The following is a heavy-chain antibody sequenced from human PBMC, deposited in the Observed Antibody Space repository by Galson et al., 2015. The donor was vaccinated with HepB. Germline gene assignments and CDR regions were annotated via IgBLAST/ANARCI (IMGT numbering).Heavy chain of an antibody. V-gene: IGHV6-1*01. CDR3: ARDPPPGGSWNYYFDY. J-gene: IGHJ4*02. Sequence: CAISGDSVSSNSAAWNWIRQSPSRGLEWLGRTYYRSKWYNDYAVSVKSRITINPDTSKNQFSLQLNSVTPEDTAVYYCARDPPPGGSWNYYFDYWGQGTLVTVSS. CDR2: TYYRSKWYN. CDR1: GDSVSSNSAA. D-gene: IGHD6-13*01.